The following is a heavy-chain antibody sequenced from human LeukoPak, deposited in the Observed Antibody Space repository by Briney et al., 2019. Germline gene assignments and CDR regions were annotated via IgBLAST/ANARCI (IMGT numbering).Heavy chain of an antibody. Sequence: TGGSLRLSCAASGFTFDDYAMHWVRHAPGKGLEWVSGISWNSGSIGYADSVKGRFTISRDNAKNSLYLQMNSLRAEDTALYYCAKGPRGWYEVYFDYWGQGTLVTVSS. J-gene: IGHJ4*02. CDR1: GFTFDDYA. V-gene: IGHV3-9*01. D-gene: IGHD6-19*01. CDR2: ISWNSGSI. CDR3: AKGPRGWYEVYFDY.